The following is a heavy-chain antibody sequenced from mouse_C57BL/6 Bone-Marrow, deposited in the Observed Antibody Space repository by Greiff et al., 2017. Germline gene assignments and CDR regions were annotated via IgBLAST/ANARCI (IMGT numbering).Heavy chain of an antibody. D-gene: IGHD1-1*01. V-gene: IGHV1-19*01. CDR2: INPYNGGT. Sequence: EVQRVESGPVLVKPGASVKMSCKASGYTFTDYYMNWVKQSHGKSLEWIGVINPYNGGTSYNQKFKGKATLTVDKSSSTAYMELNSLTSEDSAVYYCARGGFITTVVTHWYFDVWGTGTTVTVSS. CDR1: GYTFTDYY. CDR3: ARGGFITTVVTHWYFDV. J-gene: IGHJ1*03.